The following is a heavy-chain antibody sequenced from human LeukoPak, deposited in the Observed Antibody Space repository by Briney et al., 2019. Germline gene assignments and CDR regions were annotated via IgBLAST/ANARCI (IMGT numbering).Heavy chain of an antibody. J-gene: IGHJ3*02. CDR3: AGEDNSSGYRPFDI. CDR2: INPNNGGT. V-gene: IGHV1-2*06. D-gene: IGHD3-22*01. Sequence: HGASVKVSCKASGYTFTGYYMHWVRQAPGQGLEWMGRINPNNGGTNYAQKFQGRVTMTRDMSMSTAYMELSRLRSVDTAVYYCAGEDNSSGYRPFDIWGQGTMVTVPS. CDR1: GYTFTGYY.